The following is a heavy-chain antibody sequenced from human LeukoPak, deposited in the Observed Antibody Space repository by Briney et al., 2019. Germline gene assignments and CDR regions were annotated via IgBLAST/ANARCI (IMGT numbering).Heavy chain of an antibody. CDR1: GFTFSFYT. CDR3: AKDGSYAGYYYYMDV. CDR2: ITTDSSYI. Sequence: GGSLRLSCAASGFTFSFYTMNWVRQAPGKGLEWVSSITTDSSYIYYADSVKGRFTISRDNAKNSLSLQMNSLRAEDTAVYYCAKDGSYAGYYYYMDVWGKGTTVTISS. J-gene: IGHJ6*03. D-gene: IGHD4-17*01. V-gene: IGHV3-21*01.